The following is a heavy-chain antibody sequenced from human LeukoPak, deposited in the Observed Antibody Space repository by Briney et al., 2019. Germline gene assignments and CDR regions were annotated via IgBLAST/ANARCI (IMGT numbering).Heavy chain of an antibody. CDR1: GFTFSTYA. Sequence: GGSLRLSCAASGFTFSTYAMNWVRQAPGKGLEWVSGISGSGGTTYYADSVQGRFTISRDNSQKTVFLQMNSLRAEDTAVYYCAKGDAVTAIFPLDYWGQGTLVIVSS. CDR3: AKGDAVTAIFPLDY. J-gene: IGHJ4*02. V-gene: IGHV3-23*01. D-gene: IGHD2-21*02. CDR2: ISGSGGTT.